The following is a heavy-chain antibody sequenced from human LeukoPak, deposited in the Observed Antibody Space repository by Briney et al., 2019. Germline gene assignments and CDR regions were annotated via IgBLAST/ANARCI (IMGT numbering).Heavy chain of an antibody. Sequence: GASVKVSCKASGYTFTDYYVHWVRQAPGQGLEWMGIINPSGGSTSYAQKFQGRVTMTRDTSTSTVYMELSSLRSEDTAVYYCARALRYFDYLGGYFDYWGQGTLVTVSS. CDR3: ARALRYFDYLGGYFDY. CDR1: GYTFTDYY. J-gene: IGHJ4*02. V-gene: IGHV1-46*01. D-gene: IGHD3-9*01. CDR2: INPSGGST.